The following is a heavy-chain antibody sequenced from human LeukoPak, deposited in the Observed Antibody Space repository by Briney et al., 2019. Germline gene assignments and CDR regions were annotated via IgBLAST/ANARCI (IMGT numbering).Heavy chain of an antibody. J-gene: IGHJ4*02. D-gene: IGHD6-13*01. Sequence: KPSETLSLTCTVSGGSISSYYWSWIRQPPGKGLEWIGYIYYSGSTNYNPSLKSRVTISVDTSKNQFSLKLSSVTAADTAVYYCARVRLGPAAPFDYWGQGTLVTVSS. CDR3: ARVRLGPAAPFDY. CDR1: GGSISSYY. CDR2: IYYSGST. V-gene: IGHV4-59*01.